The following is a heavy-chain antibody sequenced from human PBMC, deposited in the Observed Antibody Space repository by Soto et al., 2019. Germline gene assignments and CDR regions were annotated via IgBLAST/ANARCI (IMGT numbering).Heavy chain of an antibody. CDR3: APLTVSLSGPYGIHV. V-gene: IGHV4-39*01. CDR2: MFYSGLT. D-gene: IGHD2-15*01. Sequence: SATLSLTCRVSGYSVSSSDYYWAWIRQPPGKGLEWIGSMFYSGLTYYNPSLKSRVTLSVDTSKNHFSVRLNSVTAADTAVYYCAPLTVSLSGPYGIHVWGQGTTVTVSS. CDR1: GYSVSSSDYY. J-gene: IGHJ6*02.